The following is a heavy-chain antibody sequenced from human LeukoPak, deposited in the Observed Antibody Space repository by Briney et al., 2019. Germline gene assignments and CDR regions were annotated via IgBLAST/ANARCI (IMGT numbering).Heavy chain of an antibody. V-gene: IGHV3-11*01. CDR3: ARESSGGYDY. D-gene: IGHD6-19*01. J-gene: IGHJ4*02. CDR2: ISSSGSTI. Sequence: GGSLKLSCAASGYTFSDYYMSWIRQAPGQGLEWVSYISSSGSTIYYADYVKGRVTISRDNAKNSLYLQRNGLRAEDTAVYYCARESSGGYDYWGQGTLVTV. CDR1: GYTFSDYY.